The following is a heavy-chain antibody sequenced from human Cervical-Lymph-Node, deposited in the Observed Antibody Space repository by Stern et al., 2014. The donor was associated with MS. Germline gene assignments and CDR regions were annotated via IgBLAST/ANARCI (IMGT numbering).Heavy chain of an antibody. Sequence: QVQLQESGPGLVKPSQTLSLTCAISGDSVSSNSVTWNWIRQSPSRGLEXLGRTYYRSKWYNDYAVAVKSRITINPDTSKNQFSLQLSSVTPEDTAVYFCARDTRGSIQSNYYFDYWGQGTLVTVSS. CDR1: GDSVSSNSVT. CDR3: ARDTRGSIQSNYYFDY. J-gene: IGHJ4*02. CDR2: TYYRSKWYN. V-gene: IGHV6-1*01. D-gene: IGHD1-7*01.